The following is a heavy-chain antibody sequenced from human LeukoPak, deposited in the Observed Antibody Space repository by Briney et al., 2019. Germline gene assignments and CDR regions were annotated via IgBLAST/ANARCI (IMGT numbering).Heavy chain of an antibody. CDR1: GFTFSDYY. CDR3: LGTYGPGRQGPHDAFDI. V-gene: IGHV3-11*01. D-gene: IGHD4-17*01. J-gene: IGHJ3*02. CDR2: ISSSGSTI. Sequence: GGSLRLSCAASGFTFSDYYMSWIRQAPGKGLEWVSYISSSGSTIYYADSVKGRFTISRDNAKNSLYLQMNSLRAEDTAVYYCLGTYGPGRQGPHDAFDIWGQGTMVTVSS.